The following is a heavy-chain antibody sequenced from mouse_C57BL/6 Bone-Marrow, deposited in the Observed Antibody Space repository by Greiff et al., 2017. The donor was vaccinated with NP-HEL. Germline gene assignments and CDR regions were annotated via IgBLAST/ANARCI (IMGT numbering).Heavy chain of an antibody. CDR2: IHPNSGST. CDR3: ARPDSSGYAWFAY. Sequence: VQLQQPGAELVKPGASVKLSCKASGYTFTSYWMHWVKQRPGQGLEWIGMIHPNSGSTNYNEKFKSKATLTVDKSSSTAYMQLSSLTSEDSAVYYCARPDSSGYAWFAYWGQGTLVTVSA. D-gene: IGHD3-2*02. CDR1: GYTFTSYW. V-gene: IGHV1-64*01. J-gene: IGHJ3*01.